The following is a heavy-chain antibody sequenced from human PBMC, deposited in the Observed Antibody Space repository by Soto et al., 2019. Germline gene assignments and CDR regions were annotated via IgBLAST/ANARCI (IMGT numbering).Heavy chain of an antibody. J-gene: IGHJ5*02. CDR2: IYHNGGT. V-gene: IGHV4-59*01. CDR1: GGSLSGYY. CDR3: ARDVYSSNWTRRWLDR. D-gene: IGHD6-13*01. Sequence: PSETLSLTCTVSGGSLSGYYWTWIRQPPGKGLEWIGYIYHNGGTSYNPSLKSRVSISLDRSRNQFSLKLTSVTAADTAMYYCARDVYSSNWTRRWLDRWGQGTLVTVSS.